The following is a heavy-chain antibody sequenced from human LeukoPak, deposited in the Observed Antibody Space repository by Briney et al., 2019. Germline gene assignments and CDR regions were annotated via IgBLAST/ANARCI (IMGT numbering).Heavy chain of an antibody. CDR1: GFTFSSYA. D-gene: IGHD2-2*01. CDR2: ISGSGGST. V-gene: IGHV3-23*01. J-gene: IGHJ3*02. Sequence: PGGSLRLSCAASGFTFSSYAMSWVRQAPGKGLEWVSAISGSGGSTYYADSVKGRFTISRDNSKNTLYLQMNSLRAEDTAVYYCAKRHGYCSSTSCRYPDPKPSAFDIWGQGTMVTVSS. CDR3: AKRHGYCSSTSCRYPDPKPSAFDI.